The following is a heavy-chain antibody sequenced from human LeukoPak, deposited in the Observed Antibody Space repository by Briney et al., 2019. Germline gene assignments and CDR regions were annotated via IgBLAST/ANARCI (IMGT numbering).Heavy chain of an antibody. Sequence: SETLSLTCAVYGGSFSGYYWSWIRQPPGKGLEWIGEINHSGSTNYNPSLKSRVTISVDTSKNQFSLKLSSVTAADTAVYYCARASPRDFWSGYYLMSLPYYYYYYMDVWGKGTTVTVSS. CDR1: GGSFSGYY. CDR2: INHSGST. J-gene: IGHJ6*03. V-gene: IGHV4-34*01. D-gene: IGHD3-3*01. CDR3: ARASPRDFWSGYYLMSLPYYYYYYMDV.